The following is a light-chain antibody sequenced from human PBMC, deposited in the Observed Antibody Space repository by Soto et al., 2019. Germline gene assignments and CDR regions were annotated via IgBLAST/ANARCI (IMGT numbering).Light chain of an antibody. V-gene: IGLV7-46*01. CDR3: LLFYTDIRV. CDR2: DTT. CDR1: TGAVTSGHY. Sequence: QAVVXQXPSLTVSPGGTXXLTXGSSTGAVTSGHYPYWFQQKPGQAPRTLIYDTTNKHSWTPARFSGSLLGGKAALTLSGAQPEDEADYYCLLFYTDIRVFGGGTKLTVL. J-gene: IGLJ2*01.